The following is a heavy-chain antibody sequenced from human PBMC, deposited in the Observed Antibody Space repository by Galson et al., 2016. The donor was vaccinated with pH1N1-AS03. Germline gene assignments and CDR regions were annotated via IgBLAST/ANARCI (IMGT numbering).Heavy chain of an antibody. V-gene: IGHV1-69*13. CDR1: GGTFSSYI. D-gene: IGHD1-26*01. Sequence: SVKVSCKASGGTFSSYIITWVRQAPGQGLEWMGGIIPSFGGATYAQKFQGRVTITADASTTTAYMELSSLRSDDTAVFYCAIKGGYRGAVESWGQGTQVTVSS. CDR2: IIPSFGGA. J-gene: IGHJ4*02. CDR3: AIKGGYRGAVES.